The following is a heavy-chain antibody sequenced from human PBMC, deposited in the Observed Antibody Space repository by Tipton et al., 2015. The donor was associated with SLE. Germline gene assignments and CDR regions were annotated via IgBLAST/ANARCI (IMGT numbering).Heavy chain of an antibody. CDR3: ARARTSGSGYYYYGMDV. CDR2: ISSSSSYI. J-gene: IGHJ6*02. V-gene: IGHV3-21*01. D-gene: IGHD3-10*01. Sequence: SLRLSCAASGFTFSSYSMNWVRQAPGKGLEWVSSISSSSSYIYYADSVKGRFTISRDNAKNSLYLQMNSLRAEDTAVYYCARARTSGSGYYYYGMDVWGQGTTVTVSS. CDR1: GFTFSSYS.